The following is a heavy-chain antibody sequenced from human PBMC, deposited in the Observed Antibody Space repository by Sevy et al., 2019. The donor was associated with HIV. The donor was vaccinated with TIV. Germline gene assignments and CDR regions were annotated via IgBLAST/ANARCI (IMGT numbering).Heavy chain of an antibody. Sequence: GGSLRLSCAASGFTFSSYSMNWVRQAPGKGLEWVSSISSSSSYIYYADSVKGRFTISRDNAKNSLYLQMNSLRAEDTAVYYYARDRESSYYYYYYMDVWGKGTTVTVSS. CDR2: ISSSSSYI. V-gene: IGHV3-21*01. CDR1: GFTFSSYS. CDR3: ARDRESSYYYYYYMDV. D-gene: IGHD6-6*01. J-gene: IGHJ6*03.